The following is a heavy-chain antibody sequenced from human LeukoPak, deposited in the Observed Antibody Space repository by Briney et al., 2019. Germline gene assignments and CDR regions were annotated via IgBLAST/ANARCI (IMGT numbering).Heavy chain of an antibody. V-gene: IGHV4-61*09. CDR1: GGSISSGGFY. CDR3: ARSARDGYNNYFDY. J-gene: IGHJ4*02. Sequence: SETLSLTCTVSGGSISSGGFYWGWLRQPAGKGLEWIGHIYASAITSYTPSLKSRVPLSVDTSKNQFSLNLSSVTAADTAVYYCARSARDGYNNYFDYWGQGTLVTVSS. D-gene: IGHD5-24*01. CDR2: IYASAIT.